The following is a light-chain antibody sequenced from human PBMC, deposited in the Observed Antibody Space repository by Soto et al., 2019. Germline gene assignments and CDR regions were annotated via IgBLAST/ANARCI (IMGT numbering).Light chain of an antibody. CDR3: QLFGSSRT. V-gene: IGKV3-20*01. CDR2: GAS. J-gene: IGKJ1*01. Sequence: EIVLTQSPGTLSLSPGERATLSYRASQSVGGSYVGWYQQKPGQGPRLLIFGASSRATGITDRFSGSGSGTDFTLTISRLEPEDFAVYYCQLFGSSRTFGQGTKVEIK. CDR1: QSVGGSY.